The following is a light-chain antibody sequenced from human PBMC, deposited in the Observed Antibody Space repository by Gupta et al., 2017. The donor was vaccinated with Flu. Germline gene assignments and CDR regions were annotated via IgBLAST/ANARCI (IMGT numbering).Light chain of an antibody. CDR3: CSYAGSSTGV. CDR1: SSDVGRYNR. J-gene: IGLJ3*02. Sequence: SITISCTGTSSDVGRYNRVSWYKQHPGKAPKLMMDEVSKRPSGVSKRCSGSKSGNTAYLTISGLQAEDEADYYCCSYAGSSTGVFGGGTKLTVL. V-gene: IGLV2-23*02. CDR2: EVS.